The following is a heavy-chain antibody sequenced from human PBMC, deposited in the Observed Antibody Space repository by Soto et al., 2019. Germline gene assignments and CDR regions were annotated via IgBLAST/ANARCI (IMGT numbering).Heavy chain of an antibody. V-gene: IGHV3-21*01. CDR1: GFPFSNAW. CDR3: ARYDSSGYYWPYYYYGMDV. J-gene: IGHJ6*02. Sequence: GGSLXLSCAASGFPFSNAWMHWVRQAPGKGLEWVSSISSSSTYIYYADSVKGRFTISRDNAKNSLYLQMNSLRAEDTAVYYCARYDSSGYYWPYYYYGMDVWGQGTTVTVSS. D-gene: IGHD3-22*01. CDR2: ISSSSTYI.